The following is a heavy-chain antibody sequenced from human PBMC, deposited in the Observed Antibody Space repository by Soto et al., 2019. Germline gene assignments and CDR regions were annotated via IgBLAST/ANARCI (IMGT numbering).Heavy chain of an antibody. CDR2: INTDGTYT. Sequence: EMQLVESGGGLVQPGGSLRLSCVASGLSFRNYWVHWVRQAPGKGLEWVSRINTDGTYTSNADPVKGRFTIYRDNAKNTLYLQMNSLRVEDTAVYFCAGFGYDWNGWDWGPGTLVTVSS. V-gene: IGHV3-74*01. CDR1: GLSFRNYW. J-gene: IGHJ4*02. CDR3: AGFGYDWNGWD. D-gene: IGHD1-20*01.